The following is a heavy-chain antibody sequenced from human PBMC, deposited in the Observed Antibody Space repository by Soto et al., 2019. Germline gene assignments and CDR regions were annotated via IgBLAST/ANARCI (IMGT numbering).Heavy chain of an antibody. V-gene: IGHV3-15*01. CDR1: GFTFSSYA. Sequence: PGGSLRLSCAASGFTFSSYAMSWVRQAPGKGLEWVGRIKSKTNGGTTDYAAPVKGRFTISRDDSKNTLFLQMNSLKTEDTAVYYCSTDLRLGKNYHSNPYLDFWGQGALVTVSS. CDR3: STDLRLGKNYHSNPYLDF. J-gene: IGHJ4*02. CDR2: IKSKTNGGTT. D-gene: IGHD3-22*01.